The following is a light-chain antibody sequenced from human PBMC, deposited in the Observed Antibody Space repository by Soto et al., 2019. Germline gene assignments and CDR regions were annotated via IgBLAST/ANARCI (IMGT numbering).Light chain of an antibody. CDR1: SSNIGANCD. V-gene: IGLV1-40*01. CDR3: QSYDSTLSARYV. J-gene: IGLJ1*01. CDR2: GNN. Sequence: QPVLTQPPSVSGAPGQRVTISCTGSSSNIGANCDVHWYQQRPGTAPKLLIFGNNNRPSGVPDRFSGSKSGTSASLAITGLQAEDEGDYYCQSYDSTLSARYVFGTGTKVTVL.